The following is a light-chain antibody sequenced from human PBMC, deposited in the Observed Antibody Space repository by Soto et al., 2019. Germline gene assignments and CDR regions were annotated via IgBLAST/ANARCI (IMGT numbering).Light chain of an antibody. Sequence: SSELTQPPSVSVAPGQTARIPCGGNNIGSKSVHWYQQKPGQAPVLVVYDDDDRPSGIPERFSGSNSGNTATLTISRVEAGDEADYFCHMWDSGKVWDSGTDHPVFGGGTKLTVL. CDR2: DDD. CDR1: NIGSKS. J-gene: IGLJ3*02. CDR3: HMWDSGKVWDSGTDHPV. V-gene: IGLV3-21*02.